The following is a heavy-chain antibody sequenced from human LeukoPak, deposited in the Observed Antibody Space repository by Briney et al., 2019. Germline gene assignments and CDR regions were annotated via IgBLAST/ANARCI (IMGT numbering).Heavy chain of an antibody. V-gene: IGHV4-59*01. CDR3: ARSPENIAAAGTENWFDP. D-gene: IGHD6-13*01. CDR2: IYYSGST. J-gene: IGHJ5*02. CDR1: GGSISSYY. Sequence: PSETLSLTCTVSGGSISSYYWSWIRQPPGKGLEWIGYIYYSGSTNYNPSLKSRVTISVDTSKNQFSLKLSSVTAADTAAYYCARSPENIAAAGTENWFDPWGQGTLVTVSS.